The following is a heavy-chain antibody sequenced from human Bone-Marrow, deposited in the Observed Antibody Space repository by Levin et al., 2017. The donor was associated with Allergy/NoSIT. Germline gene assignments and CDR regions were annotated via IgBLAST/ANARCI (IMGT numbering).Heavy chain of an antibody. Sequence: PGGSLRLSCAASGFTFSNYAIHWVRQSPGKGLEWVTFTSYDGSNRHFADSVKGRFTISRDNSKNTLYLQINSLRPEDTAVYYCARAGGYESIGFDGLDVWGQGTPVTVSS. J-gene: IGHJ6*02. CDR2: TSYDGSNR. CDR1: GFTFSNYA. CDR3: ARAGGYESIGFDGLDV. V-gene: IGHV3-30-3*01. D-gene: IGHD5-12*01.